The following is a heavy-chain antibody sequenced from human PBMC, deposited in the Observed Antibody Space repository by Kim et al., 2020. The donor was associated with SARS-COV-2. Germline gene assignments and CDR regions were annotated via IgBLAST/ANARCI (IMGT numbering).Heavy chain of an antibody. Sequence: SVKVSCKASGGTFSSYAISWVRQAPGQGLEWMGGIIPIFGTANYAQKFQGRVTITADESTSTAYMELSSLRSEDTAVYYCARPIPRPGGYSYEYYYYGMDVWGQGTTVTVSS. J-gene: IGHJ6*02. CDR2: IIPIFGTA. D-gene: IGHD5-18*01. V-gene: IGHV1-69*13. CDR1: GGTFSSYA. CDR3: ARPIPRPGGYSYEYYYYGMDV.